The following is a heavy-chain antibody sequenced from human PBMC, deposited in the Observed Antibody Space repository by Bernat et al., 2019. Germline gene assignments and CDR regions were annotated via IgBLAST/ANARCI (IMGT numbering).Heavy chain of an antibody. CDR3: ARTRPSSYDFSY. Sequence: EVQLVESGGGLVQPGGSLRLSCAASGFTFSSYAMHWVRQAPGKGLEYVSAISSNGGSTYYANSVKGRFTISRDNSKSMLYLTMGSLRAEDMAVYYCARTRPSSYDFSYWGQGTLVTVAS. V-gene: IGHV3-64*01. CDR2: ISSNGGST. D-gene: IGHD5-12*01. J-gene: IGHJ4*02. CDR1: GFTFSSYA.